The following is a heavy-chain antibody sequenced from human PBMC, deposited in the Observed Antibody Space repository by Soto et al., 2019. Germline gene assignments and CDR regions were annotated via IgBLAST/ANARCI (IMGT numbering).Heavy chain of an antibody. D-gene: IGHD2-21*02. CDR3: ASRTAY. CDR1: GGPLSGYY. Sequence: QVKLQQWGAGLLKPSETLSLTCAVQGGPLSGYYWNWIRQSPGRGLEWIGEIHHSGSTNYNPSLKSRVTISVDPSKNQFSLKLTSVTAADAAVYYCASRTAYWGQGTLVTVSS. J-gene: IGHJ4*02. V-gene: IGHV4-34*02. CDR2: IHHSGST.